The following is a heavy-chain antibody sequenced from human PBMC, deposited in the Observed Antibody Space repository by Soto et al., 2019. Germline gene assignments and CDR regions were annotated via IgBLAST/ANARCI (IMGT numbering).Heavy chain of an antibody. Sequence: SETLSLTCTVSGGSISSYYWSWMRQPPGKGLEWIGYIYYSGSTNDNPSRKSRVTISVDTCKNQFSLKLSSVTAADTAVYYCARDHVVVPAANRQYGMDVWGQGTTVTVSS. J-gene: IGHJ6*02. V-gene: IGHV4-59*01. CDR1: GGSISSYY. CDR3: ARDHVVVPAANRQYGMDV. CDR2: IYYSGST. D-gene: IGHD2-2*01.